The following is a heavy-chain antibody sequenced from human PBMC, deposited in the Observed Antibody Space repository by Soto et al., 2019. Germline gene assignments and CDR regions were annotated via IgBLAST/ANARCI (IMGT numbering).Heavy chain of an antibody. D-gene: IGHD2-21*02. CDR2: IFYSGRT. CDR3: ARDFCGGDCSDDYYYSAMDV. Sequence: SETLSLTCTVSGGSVSSGSYYWSWIRQPPGKGLEWIGQIFYSGRTNYNPSLKSRVTISVDTSKNQFSLELSSVTAADTAVYYCARDFCGGDCSDDYYYSAMDVWGQGTTVTVSS. J-gene: IGHJ6*02. V-gene: IGHV4-61*01. CDR1: GGSVSSGSYY.